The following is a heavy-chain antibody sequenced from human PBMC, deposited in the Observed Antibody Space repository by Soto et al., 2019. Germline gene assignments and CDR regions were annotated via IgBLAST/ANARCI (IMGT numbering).Heavy chain of an antibody. V-gene: IGHV1-46*03. J-gene: IGHJ4*02. D-gene: IGHD3-3*01. CDR2: INPSGGST. CDR3: ARDLLKDFWSGYCFDY. CDR1: GYTFTSYY. Sequence: ASVKVSCKASGYTFTSYYMHWVRQAPGQGLEWMGIINPSGGSTSYAQKFQGRVTMTRDTSTSTVYMELSSLRSEDTAVYYCARDLLKDFWSGYCFDYWGQGTLVTVSS.